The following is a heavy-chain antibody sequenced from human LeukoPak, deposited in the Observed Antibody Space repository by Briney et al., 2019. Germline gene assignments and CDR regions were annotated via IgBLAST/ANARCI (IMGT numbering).Heavy chain of an antibody. CDR2: ISSSSSTI. V-gene: IGHV3-48*01. J-gene: IGHJ4*01. CDR1: GFTFSSYS. CDR3: ARDGRGEYSSSSNY. D-gene: IGHD6-6*01. Sequence: GGFLRLSCASSGFTFSSYSMNWLRQAPGRGLEWFSYISSSSSTIYYADSVKGRFTISRDNAKNSLYLQMNSLRAGDTAVYSCARDGRGEYSSSSNYWGHRTLVTVSS.